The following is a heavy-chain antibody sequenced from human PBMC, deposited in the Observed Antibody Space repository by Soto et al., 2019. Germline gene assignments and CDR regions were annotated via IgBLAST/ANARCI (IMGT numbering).Heavy chain of an antibody. J-gene: IGHJ4*01. CDR1: GDSVSSNSAG. CDR3: ARGEQYSGRIFDY. D-gene: IGHD1-26*01. CDR2: TYYRSKWYY. V-gene: IGHV6-1*01. Sequence: PSQTLSLTCAITGDSVSSNSAGWSWVRQSPSRGLEWLGRTYYRSKWYYEYAVSVRGRITINPDTSKNQYSLQPNSVTPEDTAVYFCARGEQYSGRIFDYWGQRTLVTVSS.